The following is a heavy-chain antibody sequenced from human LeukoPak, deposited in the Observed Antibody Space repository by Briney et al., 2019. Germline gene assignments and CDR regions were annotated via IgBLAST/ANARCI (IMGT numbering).Heavy chain of an antibody. CDR3: AKGKYYYDL. J-gene: IGHJ4*02. CDR2: NSGGST. D-gene: IGHD6-6*01. V-gene: IGHV3-23*01. Sequence: GGSLRLSCEATGITFSSSAMSWVRRAPGRGLEWVSTNSGGSTYSADSVRGRFTISRDNSKNTLYLQMNSLRAEDTAVYYCAKGKYYYDLWGQGTPVTVSS. CDR1: GITFSSSA.